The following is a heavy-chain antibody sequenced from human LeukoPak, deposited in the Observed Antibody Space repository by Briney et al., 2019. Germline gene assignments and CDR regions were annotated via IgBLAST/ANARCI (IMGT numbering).Heavy chain of an antibody. V-gene: IGHV4-59*01. CDR3: ARAGTSVAARITFDT. CDR2: IYYSGST. CDR1: GGSISSYY. J-gene: IGHJ5*02. Sequence: SETLSLTCTVSGGSISSYYWSWIRQPPGKELEWIGYIYYSGSTNYNPSLKSRVTISVDTSKNQFSLKLSSVTAADTAVYYCARAGTSVAARITFDTWGQGTLVTVST. D-gene: IGHD6-6*01.